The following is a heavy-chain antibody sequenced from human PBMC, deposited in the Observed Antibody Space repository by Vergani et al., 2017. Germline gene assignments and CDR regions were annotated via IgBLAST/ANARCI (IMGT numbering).Heavy chain of an antibody. J-gene: IGHJ3*02. CDR2: IWSKPYGGTT. CDR3: VRDQVTMLRGSDALDI. CDR1: GFTLGDYA. V-gene: IGHV3-49*04. D-gene: IGHD3-10*01. Sequence: EVHLVESWGGLVQPGRSLRLSCSGSGFTLGDYAMTWVRQAPGKGLEWVAFIWSKPYGGTTEYAASVKGRFTISRDDSKSIAYLQMNNLQTEDTAMYYCVRDQVTMLRGSDALDIWGQGTMVTVSS.